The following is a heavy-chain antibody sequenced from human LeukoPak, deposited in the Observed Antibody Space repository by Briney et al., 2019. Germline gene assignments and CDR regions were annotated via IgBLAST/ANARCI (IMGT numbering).Heavy chain of an antibody. J-gene: IGHJ4*02. Sequence: PSETLSLTCAVSGGSISSSNWWSWVRQPPGKGLEWIGEIYHSGSTNYNPSLKSRVTISVDKSKNQFSLKLSSVTAADTAVYYCASSPEGGSEPFDYWGQGTLVTVSS. CDR3: ASSPEGGSEPFDY. V-gene: IGHV4-4*02. CDR2: IYHSGST. CDR1: GGSISSSNW. D-gene: IGHD1-14*01.